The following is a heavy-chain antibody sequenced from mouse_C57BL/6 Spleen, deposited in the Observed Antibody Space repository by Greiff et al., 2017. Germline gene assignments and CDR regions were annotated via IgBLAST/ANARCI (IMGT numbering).Heavy chain of an antibody. CDR3: AREDYSNYRYAMDY. CDR2: IFPGSGST. CDR1: GYTFTDYY. D-gene: IGHD2-5*01. Sequence: VQLQQSGPELVKPGASVKISCKASGYTFTDYYINWVKQRPGQGLEWIGGIFPGSGSTYYNEKFKGKATLTVDKSSSTAYMLLSSLTSEDSAVYFCAREDYSNYRYAMDYWGQGTSVTVSS. V-gene: IGHV1-75*01. J-gene: IGHJ4*01.